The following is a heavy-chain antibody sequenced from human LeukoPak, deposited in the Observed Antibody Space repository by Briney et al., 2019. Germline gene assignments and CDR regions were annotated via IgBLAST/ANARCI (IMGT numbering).Heavy chain of an antibody. CDR2: IYSGGGT. Sequence: GGSLRLSCAASGFTVSTNYMSWVRKAQGKGLELVSLIYSGGGTYYADSVKGRFTISRDNSRNTLSLQMNSLRVDDTAVYYCARGFRSVTTWGYFDYWGQGALVTVSS. V-gene: IGHV3-66*01. D-gene: IGHD4-17*01. CDR1: GFTVSTNY. CDR3: ARGFRSVTTWGYFDY. J-gene: IGHJ4*02.